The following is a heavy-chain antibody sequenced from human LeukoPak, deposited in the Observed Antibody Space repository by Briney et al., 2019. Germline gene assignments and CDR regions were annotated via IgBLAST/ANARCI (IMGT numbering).Heavy chain of an antibody. V-gene: IGHV3-23*01. CDR2: FSGSGGTT. CDR1: GFTFSSYA. J-gene: IGHJ6*03. CDR3: ANGNRCTSPNCLGYYYFYMDV. Sequence: GGSLRFSCAASGFTFSSYAMNWVRQAPGRGLEWVSGFSGSGGTTYYADSVKGRFTISRDNSKNTLYLQMNSLRAEDTAVYYCANGNRCTSPNCLGYYYFYMDVWGKGTTVTVSS. D-gene: IGHD2-8*01.